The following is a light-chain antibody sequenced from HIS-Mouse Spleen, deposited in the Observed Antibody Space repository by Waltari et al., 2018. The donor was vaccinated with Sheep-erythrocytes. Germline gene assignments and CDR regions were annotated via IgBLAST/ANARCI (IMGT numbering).Light chain of an antibody. CDR1: PGMSSW. J-gene: IGKJ5*01. Sequence: DIQMTQSPSSVSASVGARVTITCRASPGMSSWLAWYQQKPGKAPKLRIYAASSLQSGVPSRFSGSGSGTDFTLTISSLQPEDFATYYCQQANSFPITFGQGTRLEIK. CDR2: AAS. CDR3: QQANSFPIT. V-gene: IGKV1-12*01.